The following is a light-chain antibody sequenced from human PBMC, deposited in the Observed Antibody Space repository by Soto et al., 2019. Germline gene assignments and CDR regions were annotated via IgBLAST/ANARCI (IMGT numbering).Light chain of an antibody. Sequence: DIQMTQSPSSVAASVGDRVTITCRASQGIGSWLAWYQQKPGKAPKLLISAASNLQGGVPSRFSGSASGTDFTRTISSLQPEDFATYYCQQAYSFPLTFGGGTKVEVK. CDR3: QQAYSFPLT. CDR1: QGIGSW. V-gene: IGKV1-12*01. CDR2: AAS. J-gene: IGKJ4*01.